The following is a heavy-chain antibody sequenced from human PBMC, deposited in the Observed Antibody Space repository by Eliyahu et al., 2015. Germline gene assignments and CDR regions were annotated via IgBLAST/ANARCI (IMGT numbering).Heavy chain of an antibody. J-gene: IGHJ5*02. CDR1: GYTFTGXX. CDR2: INPNSGGT. D-gene: IGHD3-3*01. V-gene: IGHV1-2*04. CDR3: ARGGYYDFWSGYSGFDP. Sequence: QVQLVQSGAEVKKPGASVKVSCKASGYTFTGXXMHWVRQAPGQGLEWMGWINPNSGGTNYAQKFQGWVTMTRDTSISTAYMELSRLRSDDTAVYYCARGGYYDFWSGYSGFDPWGQGTLVTVSS.